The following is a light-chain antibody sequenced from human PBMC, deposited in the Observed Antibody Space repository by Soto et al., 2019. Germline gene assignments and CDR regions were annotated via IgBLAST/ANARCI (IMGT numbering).Light chain of an antibody. J-gene: IGKJ1*01. Sequence: DIQMTQSASSLSASVGDRVTITRRASQSISTYLNWYQHKQGKAPQLLISAASSLQSGVPSRFSGSASGTDFTLTISSLQPADFATYYCQQSFSTLSWTFGQGTNVDIK. CDR2: AAS. V-gene: IGKV1-39*01. CDR3: QQSFSTLSWT. CDR1: QSISTY.